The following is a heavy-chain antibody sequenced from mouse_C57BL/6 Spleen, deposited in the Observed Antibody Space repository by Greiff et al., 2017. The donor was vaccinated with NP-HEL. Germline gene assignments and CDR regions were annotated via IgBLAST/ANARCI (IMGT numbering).Heavy chain of an antibody. D-gene: IGHD1-1*01. CDR3: GRDNYGSSYWYFDG. J-gene: IGHJ1*03. CDR1: GYTFTSYW. V-gene: IGHV1-52*01. Sequence: QVQLQQPGAELVRPGSSVKLSCKASGYTFTSYWMHWVKQRPIQGLEWIGNIDPSDSYTHYNQKFKGKATLTVDKSSSTAYMQLSSLTSDDSAVYYGGRDNYGSSYWYFDGWGTGTTVTVSS. CDR2: IDPSDSYT.